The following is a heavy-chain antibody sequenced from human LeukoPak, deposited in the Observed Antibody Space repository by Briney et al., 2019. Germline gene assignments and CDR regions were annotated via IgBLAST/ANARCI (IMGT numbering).Heavy chain of an antibody. Sequence: SVKVSCKASGGTFSSYAISWVRQAPGQGLEWMGGIIPIFGTANYAQKFQGRVTITADKSTSTAYMELSSLRSEDMAVYYCARDYSLLGKNWFDPWGQGTLVTVSS. D-gene: IGHD1-26*01. CDR2: IIPIFGTA. CDR3: ARDYSLLGKNWFDP. CDR1: GGTFSSYA. V-gene: IGHV1-69*06. J-gene: IGHJ5*02.